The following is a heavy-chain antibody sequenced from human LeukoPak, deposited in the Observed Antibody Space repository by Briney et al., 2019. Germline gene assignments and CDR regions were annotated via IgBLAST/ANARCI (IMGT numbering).Heavy chain of an antibody. V-gene: IGHV4-39*01. CDR1: GGSISSSSYY. CDR3: ARRYGNLSARFDY. Sequence: SETLSLTCTVSGGSISSSSYYWGWIRQPPGKGLEWIGSIYYSGSTYYNPSLKSRVTISVDTSMNQFSLKLSSVTAADTAVYYCARRYGNLSARFDYWGQGTLVTVSS. CDR2: IYYSGST. J-gene: IGHJ4*02. D-gene: IGHD1-7*01.